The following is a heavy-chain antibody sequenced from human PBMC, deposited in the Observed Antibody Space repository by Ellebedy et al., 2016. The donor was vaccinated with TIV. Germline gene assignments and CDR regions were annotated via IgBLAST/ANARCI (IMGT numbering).Heavy chain of an antibody. Sequence: GESLKISCVASGFAFKNSWMSWVRQAPGKGPEWVANIKPDGTDKLYVDAVKGRFNISRDNAKNSLFLQMNSLRADDTAVYYCARGGASSLPFDPWGQGKLVTVSS. CDR3: ARGGASSLPFDP. CDR2: IKPDGTDK. CDR1: GFAFKNSW. V-gene: IGHV3-7*01. D-gene: IGHD6-13*01. J-gene: IGHJ5*02.